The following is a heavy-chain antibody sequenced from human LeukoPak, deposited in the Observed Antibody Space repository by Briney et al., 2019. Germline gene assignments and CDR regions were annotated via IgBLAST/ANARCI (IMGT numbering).Heavy chain of an antibody. V-gene: IGHV1-2*02. CDR1: GYTFTGYY. J-gene: IGHJ6*03. CDR2: INPKSGGT. CDR3: ARGGSGYYLYYYYYMDV. Sequence: GASVKVSCKASGYTFTGYYMHWVRQAPGQGLEWMGWINPKSGGTNFAQKFQGRVTMTRDTSISTAYMELSRLRSDDTAVYYCARGGSGYYLYYYYYMDVWGKGTTVTVSS. D-gene: IGHD3-22*01.